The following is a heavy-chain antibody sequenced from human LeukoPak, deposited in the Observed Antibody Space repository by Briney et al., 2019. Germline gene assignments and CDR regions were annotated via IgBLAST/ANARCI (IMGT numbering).Heavy chain of an antibody. V-gene: IGHV3-33*01. CDR1: GFTFSSYG. CDR2: IWYDGSNK. Sequence: GRSLRLSCAASGFTFSSYGMHWVRQAPGKGLEWVAVIWYDGSNKYYTDSVKGRFTISRDNSKNTLYLQMNSLRAEDTAAYYCARAAYDSSGYLTLWGQGTLVTVSS. CDR3: ARAAYDSSGYLTL. J-gene: IGHJ4*02. D-gene: IGHD3-22*01.